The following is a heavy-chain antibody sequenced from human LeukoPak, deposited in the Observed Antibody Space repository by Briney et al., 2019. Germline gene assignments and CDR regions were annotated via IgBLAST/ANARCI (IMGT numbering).Heavy chain of an antibody. CDR1: GGSISSYY. J-gene: IGHJ4*02. CDR3: ARGGGYCSGGSCYGY. Sequence: SETLSLTCTVSGGSISSYYWSWNRQPAGKGLEWIGRIYTSGSTNYNPSLKRRVTMSVDTSKNQFSLKLSSVTAADTAVYYCARGGGYCSGGSCYGYWGQGTLVTVSS. CDR2: IYTSGST. V-gene: IGHV4-4*07. D-gene: IGHD2-15*01.